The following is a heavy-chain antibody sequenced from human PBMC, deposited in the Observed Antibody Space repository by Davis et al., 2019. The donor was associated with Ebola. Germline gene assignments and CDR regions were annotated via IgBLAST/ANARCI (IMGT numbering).Heavy chain of an antibody. CDR2: INTHNGNT. D-gene: IGHD1-1*01. V-gene: IGHV1-18*04. CDR3: ARDQFPTTSDH. Sequence: ASVPVSCKASGYTFPNYGLTWVRQPPGHGLEWMGWINTHNGNTNYAQNVQGRVTMTTDTSTSTAYMGVGNLRSDDTSVYYCARDQFPTTSDHWGQGTLVTVSS. CDR1: GYTFPNYG. J-gene: IGHJ4*02.